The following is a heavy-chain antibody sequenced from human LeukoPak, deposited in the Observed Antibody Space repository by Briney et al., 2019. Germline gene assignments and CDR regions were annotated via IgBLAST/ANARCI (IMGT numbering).Heavy chain of an antibody. D-gene: IGHD4-17*01. J-gene: IGHJ4*02. V-gene: IGHV4-38-2*02. CDR3: ARDDGDYFPLYYFDC. CDR1: GYSISSGYY. CDR2: IYHSGST. Sequence: SETLSLTCAVSGYSISSGYYWGWIRQPPGKGLEWIGSIYHSGSTYYNPSLKSRVTISVDTSKNQFSLKLSSVTAADTAVYYCARDDGDYFPLYYFDCWGQGTLVTVSS.